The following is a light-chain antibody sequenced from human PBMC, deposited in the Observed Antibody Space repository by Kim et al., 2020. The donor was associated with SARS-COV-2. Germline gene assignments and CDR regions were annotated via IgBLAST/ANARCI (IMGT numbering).Light chain of an antibody. CDR3: QQYASSVT. V-gene: IGKV3-20*01. CDR1: QTVTSTS. J-gene: IGKJ4*01. Sequence: LSPGEGATLSCRASQTVTSTSVAWYQQRPGQPLRLLIYTASSRAIGIPDRFSGSGSGTDFTLTISRLEPEDFAVYHCQQYASSVTFGGGTKVDIK. CDR2: TAS.